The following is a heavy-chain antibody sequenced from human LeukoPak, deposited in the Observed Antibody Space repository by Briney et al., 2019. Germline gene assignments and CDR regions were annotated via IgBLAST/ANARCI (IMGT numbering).Heavy chain of an antibody. J-gene: IGHJ5*02. CDR3: AREGERYCSSSNCLNWFDP. CDR2: LIPIFGTA. Sequence: SVKVSCKASGYTFTGYYMHWVRQAPGQGLEWMGGLIPIFGTANYAQNFQGRVTITTDESTSTAYMELSSLRSEDTAVYYCAREGERYCSSSNCLNWFDPWGQGTLVTVSS. CDR1: GYTFTGYY. V-gene: IGHV1-69*05. D-gene: IGHD2-2*01.